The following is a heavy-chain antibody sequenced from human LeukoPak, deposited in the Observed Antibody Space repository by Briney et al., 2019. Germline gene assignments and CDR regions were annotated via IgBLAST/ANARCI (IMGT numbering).Heavy chain of an antibody. CDR1: GWSFNDYY. D-gene: IGHD2-2*01. Sequence: SETLSLTCAVYGWSFNDYYWNWIRQPPGKGREWIGEINARGDTNYNPSLKSRVTISVDTSKKQFSLRLTSMIAADTALYYCARGQVPAARGYNWFDPWGQGTLVTVSS. CDR2: INARGDT. J-gene: IGHJ5*02. V-gene: IGHV4-34*01. CDR3: ARGQVPAARGYNWFDP.